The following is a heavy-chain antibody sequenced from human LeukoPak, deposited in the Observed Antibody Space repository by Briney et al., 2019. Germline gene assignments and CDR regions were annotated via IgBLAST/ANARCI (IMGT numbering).Heavy chain of an antibody. CDR2: IYTGGST. Sequence: PGGSLRLSCAASGFTFSSYEMNWVRQAPGKGLEWVSVIYTGGSTYYADSVKGRFTISRDNSKNTLYLQMNSLRAEDTAVYYCACYNNWFDPWGQGTLVTVSS. CDR1: GFTFSSYE. D-gene: IGHD2-15*01. J-gene: IGHJ5*02. V-gene: IGHV3-53*01. CDR3: ACYNNWFDP.